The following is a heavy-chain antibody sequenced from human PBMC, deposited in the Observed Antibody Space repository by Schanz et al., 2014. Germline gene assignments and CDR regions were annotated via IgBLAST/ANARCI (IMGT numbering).Heavy chain of an antibody. CDR1: GFSFSSYA. Sequence: EVQLAESGGDLVQPGGSLRLSCAASGFSFSSYAMGWVRQARGKGLEWVSAMNESHSTIYYADSVKGRFTISRDNSKNTLYLQMNSLRAEDTAVYYCAKVRYSSGWRGDYFDEWGQGTLVTVAS. J-gene: IGHJ4*02. CDR3: AKVRYSSGWRGDYFDE. V-gene: IGHV3-23*04. D-gene: IGHD6-25*01. CDR2: MNESHSTI.